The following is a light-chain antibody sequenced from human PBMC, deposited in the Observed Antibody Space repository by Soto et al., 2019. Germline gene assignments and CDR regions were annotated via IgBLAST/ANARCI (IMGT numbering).Light chain of an antibody. CDR3: ASYTGSTTRWV. Sequence: QSALTQPASVSRSPGQSITVSCTGTASDIGSYDYVSWYQHHPGKAPKLLIYEVTNRPSGVSNRFSGSKSDYTASLTISGLQAEDEGHYYCASYTGSTTRWVFGGGTKVTVL. CDR1: ASDIGSYDY. V-gene: IGLV2-14*01. J-gene: IGLJ3*02. CDR2: EVT.